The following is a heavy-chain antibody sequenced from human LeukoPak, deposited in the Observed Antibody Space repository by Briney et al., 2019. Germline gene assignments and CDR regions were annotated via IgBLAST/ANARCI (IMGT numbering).Heavy chain of an antibody. J-gene: IGHJ6*02. CDR2: IIPIFGTA. Sequence: SVKVPCKASGYIFSSFGISWVRQAPGQGLEWMGGIIPIFGTANYAQKFQGRVTITADESTSTAYMELSSLRSEDTAVYYCARVQLERLLHYGMDVWGQGTTVTVSS. CDR3: ARVQLERLLHYGMDV. CDR1: GYIFSSFG. D-gene: IGHD1-1*01. V-gene: IGHV1-69*13.